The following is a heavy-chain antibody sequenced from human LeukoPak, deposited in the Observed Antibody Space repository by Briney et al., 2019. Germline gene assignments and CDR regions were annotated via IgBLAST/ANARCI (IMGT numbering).Heavy chain of an antibody. CDR2: DNPDSGGT. V-gene: IGHV1-2*02. J-gene: IGHJ2*01. CDR3: ARSDVVTADWYFDI. CDR1: GYTFSGYY. Sequence: GASVTVSCKASGYTFSGYYIHWVRPAPGQGLEWVGRDNPDSGGTKYAQKFQGRVTVTRDTSISTAYMELTSLRFDDTAVYYCARSDVVTADWYFDIWGRGTLVTVSS. D-gene: IGHD2-21*01.